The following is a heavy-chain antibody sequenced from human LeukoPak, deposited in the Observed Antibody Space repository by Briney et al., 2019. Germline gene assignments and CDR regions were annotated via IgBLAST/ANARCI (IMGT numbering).Heavy chain of an antibody. V-gene: IGHV3-48*04. Sequence: GGSLRLSCAASGFTFSSYGMSWVRQAPGKGLEWVSSFGGSGGSTYYADSVKGRFTISRDNAKNSLYLQMNSLRAEDTAVYYCARYDYVWGSYRPIDYWGQGTLVTVSS. CDR1: GFTFSSYG. CDR2: FGGSGGST. D-gene: IGHD3-16*02. J-gene: IGHJ4*02. CDR3: ARYDYVWGSYRPIDY.